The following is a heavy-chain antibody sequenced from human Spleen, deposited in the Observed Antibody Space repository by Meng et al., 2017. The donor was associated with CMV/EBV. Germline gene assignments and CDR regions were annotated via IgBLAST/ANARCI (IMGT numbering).Heavy chain of an antibody. V-gene: IGHV1-2*02. Sequence: ASVKVSCKASGYTFIGYRLHWVRQAPGQGLEWMGWINPNSGGTNYAQKFQGRVTMTRDTSISTAYMELNRLRPDDTAVHYCARDRRGPDDSSTWDYGMDVWGQGTTVTVSS. CDR3: ARDRRGPDDSSTWDYGMDV. J-gene: IGHJ6*02. CDR1: GYTFIGYR. CDR2: INPNSGGT. D-gene: IGHD6-13*01.